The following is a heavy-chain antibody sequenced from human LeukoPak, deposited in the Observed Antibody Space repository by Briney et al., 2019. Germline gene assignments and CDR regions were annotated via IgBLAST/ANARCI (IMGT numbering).Heavy chain of an antibody. J-gene: IGHJ5*02. CDR3: ARKSSGYSSSWYWFDP. Sequence: SETLSLTCTVSGGSISSHYWSWIRQPPGKGLEWIGYIYYSGSTNYNPSLKSRVTISVDTSKNQFSLKLSSVTAADTAVYYCARKSSGYSSSWYWFDPRGQGTLVSVSS. CDR1: GGSISSHY. D-gene: IGHD6-13*01. V-gene: IGHV4-59*11. CDR2: IYYSGST.